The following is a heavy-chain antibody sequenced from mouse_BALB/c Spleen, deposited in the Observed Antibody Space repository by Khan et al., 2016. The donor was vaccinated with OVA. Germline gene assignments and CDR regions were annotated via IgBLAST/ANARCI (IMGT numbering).Heavy chain of an antibody. CDR3: ARKNDYGYAVDY. CDR2: ISYSGST. CDR1: GYSITTNYA. Sequence: EVQLQESGPGLVKPSQSLSLTCTVTGYSITTNYAWDWIRQFPGNKLEWMGYISYSGSTSYNPSLKSRISITRDTSKKQFFLQLNSVTTEDTATYYCARKNDYGYAVDYWGQRTSVTVAS. J-gene: IGHJ4*01. D-gene: IGHD1-1*01. V-gene: IGHV3-2*02.